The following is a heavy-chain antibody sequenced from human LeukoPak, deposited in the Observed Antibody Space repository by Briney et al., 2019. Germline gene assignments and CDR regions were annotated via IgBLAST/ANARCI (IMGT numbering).Heavy chain of an antibody. D-gene: IGHD5-18*01. J-gene: IGHJ5*02. V-gene: IGHV4-38-2*01. CDR2: IYHSGST. Sequence: PSETLSLTCAVSGYSISSGYYWGWIRQPPGKGLEWIGSIYHSGSTYYNPSLKSRVTISVDTSKNQFSLKLSSVTAADTAVHYCARQLWLRNWFDPWGQGTLVTVSS. CDR3: ARQLWLRNWFDP. CDR1: GYSISSGYY.